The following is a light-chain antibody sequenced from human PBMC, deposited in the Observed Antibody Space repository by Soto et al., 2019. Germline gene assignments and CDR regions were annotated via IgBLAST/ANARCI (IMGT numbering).Light chain of an antibody. CDR1: QSVSSN. CDR3: QQYNNWPIT. J-gene: IGKJ3*01. Sequence: EIVMTQSPATLSMSPGERGTLSCRASQSVSSNLAWYQQKPGQAPRLLIYGASTRATGIPARFSGSGSGTEFTITISSLQSEDFAIYYCQQYNNWPITFGPGTKVDIK. CDR2: GAS. V-gene: IGKV3-15*01.